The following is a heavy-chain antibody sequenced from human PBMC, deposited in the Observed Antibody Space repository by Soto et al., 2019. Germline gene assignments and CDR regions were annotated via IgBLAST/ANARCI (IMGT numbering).Heavy chain of an antibody. CDR3: ARASYDYIWVSYRDTDYFQL. J-gene: IGHJ1*01. Sequence: QVQLVQSGAEVKKPGSSVKVSCKASGGTFSSYTISWVRQAPGQGLEWMGRIIPILGIANYAQTFQGRVTLTADKSTCTAWMDLSSLRSEDTAVYYCARASYDYIWVSYRDTDYFQLWGQGTLVTDCS. D-gene: IGHD3-16*02. V-gene: IGHV1-69*02. CDR2: IIPILGIA. CDR1: GGTFSSYT.